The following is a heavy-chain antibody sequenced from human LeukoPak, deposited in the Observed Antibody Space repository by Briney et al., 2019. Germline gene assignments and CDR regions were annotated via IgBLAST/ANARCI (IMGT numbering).Heavy chain of an antibody. J-gene: IGHJ5*02. V-gene: IGHV1-2*02. CDR3: ARDKDDSSGYYYNWFDP. CDR1: GYTFTGYY. D-gene: IGHD3-22*01. Sequence: RASVKVSCKASGYTFTGYYMHWVRQAPGQGLEWMGWINPNSGGTNYAQKFQGRVTMTRDTSISTAYMELSRLRSDDTAVYYCARDKDDSSGYYYNWFDPWGQGTLVTVSS. CDR2: INPNSGGT.